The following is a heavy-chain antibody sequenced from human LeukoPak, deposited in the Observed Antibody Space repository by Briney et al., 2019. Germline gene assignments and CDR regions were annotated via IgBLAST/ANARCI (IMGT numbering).Heavy chain of an antibody. V-gene: IGHV3-11*04. D-gene: IGHD3-10*01. CDR1: GFTFSDYY. CDR2: ISSSSSVI. CDR3: ARKVRGDYFDY. J-gene: IGHJ4*02. Sequence: GGSLRLSCAASGFTFSDYYMSWIRQAPGKGLEWVSYISSSSSVIYFTDSVKGRFTISRDNAKNSLYPQMNSLRAEDTAVYYCARKVRGDYFDYWGQGTLVTVSS.